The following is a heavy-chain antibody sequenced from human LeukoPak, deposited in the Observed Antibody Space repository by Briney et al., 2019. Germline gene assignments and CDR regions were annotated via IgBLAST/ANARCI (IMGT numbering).Heavy chain of an antibody. CDR1: GYTFTSYY. V-gene: IGHV1-46*01. CDR2: INPSGGST. D-gene: IGHD3-10*01. CDR3: ARDCGSGIKGVDY. J-gene: IGHJ4*02. Sequence: GGSLRLSCKASGYTFTSYYMPWVRQAPGQGLEWMGIINPSGGSTSYAQKFQGRVTMTRDTSTSTVYMELSSLRSEDTAVYYCARDCGSGIKGVDYWGQGTLVTVSS.